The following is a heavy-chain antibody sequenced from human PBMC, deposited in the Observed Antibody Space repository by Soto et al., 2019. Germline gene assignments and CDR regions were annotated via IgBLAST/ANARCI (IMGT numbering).Heavy chain of an antibody. J-gene: IGHJ5*02. CDR3: ARAGHQMTTGFGFDP. D-gene: IGHD4-17*01. CDR2: IYYSGST. Sequence: SETLSLTCPVSGCSISSGGYYWSWIRQHPGKGLEWIGYIYYSGSTYYNPSLKSRVTISVDTSKNQFSLKLSSVTAADTAVYYCARAGHQMTTGFGFDPWGQGTLVTVSS. CDR1: GCSISSGGYY. V-gene: IGHV4-31*03.